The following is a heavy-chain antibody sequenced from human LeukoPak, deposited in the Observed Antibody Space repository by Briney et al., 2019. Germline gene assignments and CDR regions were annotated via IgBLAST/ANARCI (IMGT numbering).Heavy chain of an antibody. CDR1: GYTFTGYY. CDR3: AIAMVRGVIYAFDI. CDR2: IIPILGIA. Sequence: SVKVSCKASGYTFTGYYMHWVRQAPGQGLEWMGRIIPILGIANYAQKFQGRVTITADKSTSTAYMELSSLRSEDTAVYYCAIAMVRGVIYAFDIWGQGKMVTVSS. D-gene: IGHD3-10*01. J-gene: IGHJ3*02. V-gene: IGHV1-69*04.